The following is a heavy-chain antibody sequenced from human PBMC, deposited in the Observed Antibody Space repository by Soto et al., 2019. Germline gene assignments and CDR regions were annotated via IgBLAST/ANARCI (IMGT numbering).Heavy chain of an antibody. CDR3: AKDDNYCAGGICYDVFDI. D-gene: IGHD2-8*02. Sequence: EVQLVESGGGLVQSGGSLRLSCVASGFTFSNYWMTWVRQAPGKGLEWVANMKRDGSETYLVDSVRGRFTISRDHAKNSLYLQMNSLRAEDTAVYYCAKDDNYCAGGICYDVFDIWGQGTMVTVSS. CDR2: MKRDGSET. CDR1: GFTFSNYW. V-gene: IGHV3-7*05. J-gene: IGHJ3*02.